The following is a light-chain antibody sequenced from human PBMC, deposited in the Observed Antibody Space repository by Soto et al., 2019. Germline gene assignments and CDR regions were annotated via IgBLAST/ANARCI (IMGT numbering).Light chain of an antibody. CDR1: QSVSSN. Sequence: EIVMTQSPATLSVSQGERATLSCRASQSVSSNLAWYQQKPGQAPRLLIYGASSRATGIPDRFSGSGSGTDFTLTISRLEPEDFAVYYCHQCGSSPWTFGQGTKGDIK. CDR3: HQCGSSPWT. CDR2: GAS. V-gene: IGKV3-20*01. J-gene: IGKJ1*01.